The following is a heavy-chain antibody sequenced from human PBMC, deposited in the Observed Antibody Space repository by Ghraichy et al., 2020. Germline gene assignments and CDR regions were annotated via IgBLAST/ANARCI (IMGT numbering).Heavy chain of an antibody. Sequence: SQTLSLTCTVSGGSVSSSSYFWAWIRQPPGKGLEWIGNFYYTGSTYYNPSLKSRVTISVDTSKNQFSLTLSSMTAADTAVYFCTREAAGAADYWGQGTLVTVSS. J-gene: IGHJ4*02. D-gene: IGHD6-25*01. CDR1: GGSVSSSSYF. CDR2: FYYTGST. V-gene: IGHV4-39*02. CDR3: TREAAGAADY.